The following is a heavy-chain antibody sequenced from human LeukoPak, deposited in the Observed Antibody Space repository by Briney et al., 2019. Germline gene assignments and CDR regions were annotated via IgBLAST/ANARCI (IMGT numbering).Heavy chain of an antibody. V-gene: IGHV1-18*01. D-gene: IGHD3-3*01. Sequence: GASVKVSCKASGYTFTSYGISWVRQAPGQGLEWMGWISAYNGNTNYAQKLQGRVTMTTDTSTSTAYMELRSLRSDDTAVYYCARYDFWSGNHYYYYGMDVRGQGTTVTVSS. CDR3: ARYDFWSGNHYYYYGMDV. CDR2: ISAYNGNT. J-gene: IGHJ6*02. CDR1: GYTFTSYG.